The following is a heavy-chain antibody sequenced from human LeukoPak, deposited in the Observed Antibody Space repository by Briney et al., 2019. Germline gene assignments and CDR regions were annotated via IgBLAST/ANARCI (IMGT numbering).Heavy chain of an antibody. V-gene: IGHV4-34*01. D-gene: IGHD1-14*01. CDR2: INHSGST. Sequence: SETLSLTCAVYGGSLSGYYWSWIRQPPGKGLEWIGEINHSGSTNYNPSLKSRVTISVDTSKNQFSLKLSSVTAADTAMYYCARGGIRNRHCYYYMDVWGKGTTVTVSS. CDR1: GGSLSGYY. CDR3: ARGGIRNRHCYYYMDV. J-gene: IGHJ6*03.